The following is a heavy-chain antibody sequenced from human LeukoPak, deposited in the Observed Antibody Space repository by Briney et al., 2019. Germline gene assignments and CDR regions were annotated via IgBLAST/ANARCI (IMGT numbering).Heavy chain of an antibody. CDR1: GFTFSSYG. D-gene: IGHD3-3*01. Sequence: GRSLRLSCAASGFTFSSYGMHWVRQAPGKGLEWVAVIWYDGSNKYYADSVKGRFTISRDNSKNTLYLQMNSLRAEDTAVYYCARDPGRPYYDFWSGYSAYYYMDVWAKGPRSPSP. CDR3: ARDPGRPYYDFWSGYSAYYYMDV. J-gene: IGHJ6*03. V-gene: IGHV3-33*01. CDR2: IWYDGSNK.